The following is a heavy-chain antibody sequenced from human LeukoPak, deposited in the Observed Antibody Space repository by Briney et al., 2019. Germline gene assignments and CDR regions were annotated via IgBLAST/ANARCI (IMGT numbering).Heavy chain of an antibody. J-gene: IGHJ4*02. V-gene: IGHV4-4*07. Sequence: PSETLSLTCTVSGGSISNYYWSWIRQPAGKGLEWIGRIYTSGSTDYNPSLRSRVTMSVDTSKNQFSLRLTSVTAADTAVYYCARGPPPDFDYWGQGTLVTVSS. CDR2: IYTSGST. CDR1: GGSISNYY. CDR3: ARGPPPDFDY.